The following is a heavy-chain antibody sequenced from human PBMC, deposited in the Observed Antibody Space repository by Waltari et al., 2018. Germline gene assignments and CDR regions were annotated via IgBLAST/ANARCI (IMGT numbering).Heavy chain of an antibody. V-gene: IGHV1-2*06. CDR3: AGDIAVAATGNY. J-gene: IGHJ4*02. CDR2: INPNSGGT. D-gene: IGHD6-19*01. Sequence: QVQLVESGAEVKKPGASVKVSCKASGSTFTGTEMHWVRQAPGQGLEWMGRINPNSGGTNYAQKFQGRVTMTRDTSISTAYMELSRLRSDDTAVYYCAGDIAVAATGNYWGQGTLVTVSS. CDR1: GSTFTGTE.